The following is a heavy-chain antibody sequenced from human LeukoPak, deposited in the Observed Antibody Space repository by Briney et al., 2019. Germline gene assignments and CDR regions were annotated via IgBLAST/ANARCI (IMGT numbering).Heavy chain of an antibody. CDR1: GGSISSSSYY. D-gene: IGHD3-10*01. CDR3: ARVGAMVRGPFDI. V-gene: IGHV4-39*07. CDR2: IYYSGST. J-gene: IGHJ3*02. Sequence: SETLSLTCTVSGGSISSSSYYWGWIRQPPGKGLEWIGSIYYSGSTYYNPSLKSRVTISVDTSKNQFSLKLSSVTAADTAVYYCARVGAMVRGPFDIWGQGTMVTVSS.